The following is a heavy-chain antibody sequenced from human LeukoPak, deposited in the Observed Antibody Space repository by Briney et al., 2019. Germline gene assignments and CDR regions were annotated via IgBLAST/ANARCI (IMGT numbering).Heavy chain of an antibody. Sequence: ASVKVSCKASGYTFTSYGISWVRQAPGQGLEWMGWISAYNGNTNYAQKLQGRVTMTTDTSTSTAYMELRSLRSDDTAVYYCARTLQMKTREISDYWGQGTLVTVSS. V-gene: IGHV1-18*01. CDR3: ARTLQMKTREISDY. J-gene: IGHJ4*02. CDR1: GYTFTSYG. CDR2: ISAYNGNT. D-gene: IGHD1-26*01.